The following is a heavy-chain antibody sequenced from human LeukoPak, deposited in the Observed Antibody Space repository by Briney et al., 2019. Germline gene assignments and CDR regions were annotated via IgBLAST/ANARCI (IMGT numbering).Heavy chain of an antibody. D-gene: IGHD4-17*01. CDR1: GGSISSYY. V-gene: IGHV4-59*01. Sequence: PSETLSLTCTVSGGSISSYYWSWIRQPPGKGLEWIGYIYYSGSTNYNPSLKSRVTISVDTSKNQFSLKLSSVTAADTAVYYCARDLVGTVTSGYWGQGTLVTVSS. CDR3: ARDLVGTVTSGY. CDR2: IYYSGST. J-gene: IGHJ4*02.